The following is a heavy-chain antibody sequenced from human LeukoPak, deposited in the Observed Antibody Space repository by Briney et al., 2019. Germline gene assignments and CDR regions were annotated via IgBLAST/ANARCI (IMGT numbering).Heavy chain of an antibody. Sequence: PGGSLRLSCAASGFTFSSYAMSWVRQAPGKGLEWVSAISGSGGSTYYADSVKGRFTISRDNSKNTLYLQMNSLRAEDTAVYYCAKDQFGLQWLAIFDYWGQGTLVTVSS. CDR1: GFTFSSYA. D-gene: IGHD6-19*01. V-gene: IGHV3-23*01. CDR3: AKDQFGLQWLAIFDY. CDR2: ISGSGGST. J-gene: IGHJ4*02.